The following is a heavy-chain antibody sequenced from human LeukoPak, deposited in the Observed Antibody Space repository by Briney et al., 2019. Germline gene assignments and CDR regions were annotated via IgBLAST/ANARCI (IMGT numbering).Heavy chain of an antibody. CDR3: AHRIVYYYDSGWFDP. J-gene: IGHJ5*02. D-gene: IGHD3-22*01. V-gene: IGHV2-5*01. CDR2: FYWNDDK. CDR1: GFSFSTRGVG. Sequence: SGPMLVQPRPTLTLTCTFSGFSFSTRGVGVGWIRQPPVKALEWLALFYWNDDKRYSPSLKSRLTNTKDTSKNQVVLTMTNMDPVDTATYYCAHRIVYYYDSGWFDPWGQGTLVTVSS.